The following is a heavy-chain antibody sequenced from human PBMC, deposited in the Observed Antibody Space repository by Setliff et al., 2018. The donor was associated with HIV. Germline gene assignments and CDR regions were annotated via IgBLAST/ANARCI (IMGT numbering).Heavy chain of an antibody. V-gene: IGHV1-2*02. D-gene: IGHD6-19*01. CDR2: INPYSGGT. CDR1: GYTLSDYH. Sequence: ASVKVSCKASGYTLSDYHMHWVRQAPGQGLEWMGWINPYSGGTNYAPKFQGRVTMTRDTSINTVYMVLSSLRSDDTAVYYCARDVPGWTKTPSPGDPWGQGTLVTVSS. CDR3: ARDVPGWTKTPSPGDP. J-gene: IGHJ5*02.